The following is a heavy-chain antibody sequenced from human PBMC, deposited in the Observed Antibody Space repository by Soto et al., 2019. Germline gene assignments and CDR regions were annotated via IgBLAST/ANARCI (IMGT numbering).Heavy chain of an antibody. J-gene: IGHJ6*02. CDR3: ATGDCSHTSCYLIDYSFAMDV. CDR2: TTSDSKYI. Sequence: GGSLRLSCAASGLTFNSYSMNWVRQAPGRGLEWVSSTTSDSKYIYYGDAVKGRFTISRDNAKNELFLQMNSLRAEDTAVYYCATGDCSHTSCYLIDYSFAMDVWGQGTTVTVSS. D-gene: IGHD2-2*01. CDR1: GLTFNSYS. V-gene: IGHV3-21*01.